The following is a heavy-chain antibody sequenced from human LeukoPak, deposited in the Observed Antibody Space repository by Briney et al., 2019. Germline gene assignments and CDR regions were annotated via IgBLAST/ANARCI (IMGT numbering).Heavy chain of an antibody. Sequence: TGGSLRLSCAASGFTFSSYWMSWVRQAPGKRLEWVANIKQDGSEKYYVDSVKGRFTISRDNAKNSLYLQMNSLRAEDTAVYYCARVRHCTNGVCLVFDYWGQGTLVTVSS. V-gene: IGHV3-7*01. J-gene: IGHJ4*02. D-gene: IGHD2-8*01. CDR3: ARVRHCTNGVCLVFDY. CDR2: IKQDGSEK. CDR1: GFTFSSYW.